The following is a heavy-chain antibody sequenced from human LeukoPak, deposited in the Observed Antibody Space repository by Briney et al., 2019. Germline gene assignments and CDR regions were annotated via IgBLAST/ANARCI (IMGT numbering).Heavy chain of an antibody. V-gene: IGHV1-18*01. CDR1: GYTFTSYG. Sequence: ASVKVSCKASGYTFTSYGVSWVRQAPGQGLEWMGWISAYNGNTNYAQKLQGRVTMTTDTSTSTAYMELRSLRSDDTVVYYCARGITIFGVVIIDYYYYGMDVWGQGPTVTVSS. J-gene: IGHJ6*02. CDR2: ISAYNGNT. D-gene: IGHD3-3*01. CDR3: ARGITIFGVVIIDYYYYGMDV.